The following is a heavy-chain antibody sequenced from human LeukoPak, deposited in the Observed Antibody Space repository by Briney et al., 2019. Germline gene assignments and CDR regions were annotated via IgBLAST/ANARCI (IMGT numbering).Heavy chain of an antibody. V-gene: IGHV4-59*01. CDR2: IYYSGST. D-gene: IGHD2-15*01. J-gene: IGHJ4*02. CDR1: GGSISSYY. CDR3: ARDPYCTGGSCYHRFDY. Sequence: SETLSLTCTVSGGSISSYYWSWIRQPPGKGLEWIGYIYYSGSTNYNPSLKSRVTISVDTSKNQFSLKLSSVTAADTAVYFCARDPYCTGGSCYHRFDYWGQGTLVTVSS.